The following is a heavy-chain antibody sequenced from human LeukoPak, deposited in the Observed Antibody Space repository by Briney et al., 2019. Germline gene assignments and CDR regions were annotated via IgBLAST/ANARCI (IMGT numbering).Heavy chain of an antibody. D-gene: IGHD4-11*01. CDR1: GFNFSTYT. J-gene: IGHJ4*02. Sequence: PGGSLRLSCAASGFNFSTYTMNWVRQAPGKGLEWVAVISYDGSNKYYADSVKGRFTISRDNSKNTLYLQMNSLRAEDTAVYYCARDVGKVTTGDYWGQGTLVTVSS. V-gene: IGHV3-30-3*01. CDR3: ARDVGKVTTGDY. CDR2: ISYDGSNK.